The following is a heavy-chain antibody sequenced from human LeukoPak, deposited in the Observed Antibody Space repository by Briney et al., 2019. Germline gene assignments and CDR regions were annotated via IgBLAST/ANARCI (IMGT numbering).Heavy chain of an antibody. Sequence: GASVKVSCKASGYTFTGYYMHWVRQAPGQGLEWMGWINPNSGGTNYAQKLQGRVTMTTDTSTSTAYMALRRLTSDDTAVYYCAHSGTGTPHWEYFDYWGQGTLVTVSS. CDR3: AHSGTGTPHWEYFDY. CDR1: GYTFTGYY. V-gene: IGHV1-2*02. J-gene: IGHJ4*02. CDR2: INPNSGGT. D-gene: IGHD1-1*01.